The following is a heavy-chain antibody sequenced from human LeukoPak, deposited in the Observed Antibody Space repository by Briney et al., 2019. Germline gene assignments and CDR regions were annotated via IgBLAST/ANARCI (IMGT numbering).Heavy chain of an antibody. D-gene: IGHD2-2*01. CDR2: INPSGGST. V-gene: IGHV1-46*01. Sequence: ASVKVSCKASGYTFTSYYMHWVRQAPGQGLEWMGIINPSGGSTSYAQKFQGRVTMTRDMSTSTVYMELSSLRSEDTAVYYCARDAHRRIVVVPADPYYYYYMDVWGKGTTVTVSS. J-gene: IGHJ6*03. CDR1: GYTFTSYY. CDR3: ARDAHRRIVVVPADPYYYYYMDV.